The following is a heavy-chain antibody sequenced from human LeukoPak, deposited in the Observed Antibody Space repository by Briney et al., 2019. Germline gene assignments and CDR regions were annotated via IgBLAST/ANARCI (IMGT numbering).Heavy chain of an antibody. CDR2: INHSGST. D-gene: IGHD1-14*01. V-gene: IGHV4-34*01. J-gene: IGHJ4*02. Sequence: SETLSLTCAVYGGSFSGYYWSWIRQPPGKGLEWIGEINHSGSTNYNPSLTSRVTISVDTSKNQFSLKLSSVTPEDTAVYYCAREERNFFDYWGQGTLVTVSS. CDR1: GGSFSGYY. CDR3: AREERNFFDY.